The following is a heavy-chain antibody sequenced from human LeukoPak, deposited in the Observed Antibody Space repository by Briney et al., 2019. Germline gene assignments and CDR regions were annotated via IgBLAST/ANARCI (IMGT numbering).Heavy chain of an antibody. CDR1: GFSFISYG. D-gene: IGHD6-6*01. CDR2: ISGSGGTT. V-gene: IGHV3-23*01. Sequence: PGGSLRLSCAASGFSFISYGMSWVRQAPGKGLEWVSAISGSGGTTYYADSVRGRIIISRDNSKSTLYFQMNSLRGEDTAIYYCAKRSPYNSSSYYLDFWGQGTLVTVSS. J-gene: IGHJ4*02. CDR3: AKRSPYNSSSYYLDF.